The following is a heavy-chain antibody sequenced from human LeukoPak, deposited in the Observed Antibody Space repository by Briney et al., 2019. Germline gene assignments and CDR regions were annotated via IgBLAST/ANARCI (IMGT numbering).Heavy chain of an antibody. CDR1: GFTFSSYA. V-gene: IGHV3-23*01. CDR2: ISGSGGST. J-gene: IGHJ4*02. CDR3: AKGGYSGYDYYFDY. Sequence: GGSLRLSCAASGFTFSSYAMSWVRQAPGKGLEGVSAISGSGGSTYYADSVKGRFTISRDNSKNTLYLLMNSLRAEDTAVYYCAKGGYSGYDYYFDYWGQGTLVTVSS. D-gene: IGHD5-12*01.